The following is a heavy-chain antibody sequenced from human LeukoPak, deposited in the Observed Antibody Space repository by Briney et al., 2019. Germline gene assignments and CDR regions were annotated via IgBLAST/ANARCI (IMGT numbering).Heavy chain of an antibody. J-gene: IGHJ4*02. Sequence: GGSLRLSCAASGFTFSSYAMHWVRQAPGKGLEWVAVISYDGSNKYYADSVKGRFTISGDNSKNTLYLQMNSLRAEDTAVYYCARSRVVAATGNYWGQGTLVTVSS. CDR2: ISYDGSNK. CDR1: GFTFSSYA. V-gene: IGHV3-30*04. D-gene: IGHD2-15*01. CDR3: ARSRVVAATGNY.